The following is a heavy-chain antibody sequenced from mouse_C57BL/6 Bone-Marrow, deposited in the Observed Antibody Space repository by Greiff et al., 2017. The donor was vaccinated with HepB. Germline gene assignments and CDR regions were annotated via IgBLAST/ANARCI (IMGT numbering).Heavy chain of an antibody. Sequence: DVKLQESGPGLVKPSQSLSLTCSVTGYSITSGYYWNWIRQFPGNKLEWMGYISYDGSNNYNPSLKNRISITRDTSKNQFFLKLTSVTTEDTATYYCAREGGFPYWGQGTTLTVSS. CDR3: AREGGFPY. CDR2: ISYDGSN. V-gene: IGHV3-6*01. J-gene: IGHJ2*01. CDR1: GYSITSGYY.